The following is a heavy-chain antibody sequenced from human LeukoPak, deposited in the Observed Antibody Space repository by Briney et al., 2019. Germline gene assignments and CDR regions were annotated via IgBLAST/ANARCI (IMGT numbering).Heavy chain of an antibody. CDR1: GFTVSSNY. CDR3: AARSGHSSGWYKH. D-gene: IGHD6-19*01. V-gene: IGHV3-53*05. Sequence: PGGSLRLSCAASGFTVSSNYMSWVRQAPGKGLEWVSVIYSGGSTYYADSVKGRFTISRDNSKNTLYLQMNSLRAEDTAVYYCAARSGHSSGWYKHWGQGTLVTVSS. J-gene: IGHJ4*02. CDR2: IYSGGST.